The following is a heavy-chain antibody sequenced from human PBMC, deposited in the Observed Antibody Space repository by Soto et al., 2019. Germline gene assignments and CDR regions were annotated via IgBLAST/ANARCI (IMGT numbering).Heavy chain of an antibody. V-gene: IGHV6-1*01. Sequence: PSQTLSLTCVISGDSVSSNCAGWNLIRQSPSRGLEWLGRTYYKSKWNNDYALSVKSRITINPDTSKNQFSLHLYSVTPEDTAVYYCTGITWFRGMDVWGQGTPVTVSS. CDR2: TYYKSKWNN. CDR3: TGITWFRGMDV. D-gene: IGHD3-10*01. CDR1: GDSVSSNCAG. J-gene: IGHJ6*02.